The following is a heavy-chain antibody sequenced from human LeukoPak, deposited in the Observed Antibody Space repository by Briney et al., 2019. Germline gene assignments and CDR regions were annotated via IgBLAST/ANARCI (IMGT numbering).Heavy chain of an antibody. V-gene: IGHV3-30*02. D-gene: IGHD1-26*01. CDR2: IRYDGSNK. Sequence: PGGSLRLSCAASGFTFSSYGMHWVRQAPGKGLEWVAFIRYDGSNKYYADSVKGRFTISRDNAYNSLYLQMNSLRAEDTAVYYCARDGDGSPYYFDQWGQGTLVTVSS. CDR1: GFTFSSYG. J-gene: IGHJ4*02. CDR3: ARDGDGSPYYFDQ.